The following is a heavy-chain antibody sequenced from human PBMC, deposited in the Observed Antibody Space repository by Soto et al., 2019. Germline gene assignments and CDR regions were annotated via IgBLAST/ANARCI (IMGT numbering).Heavy chain of an antibody. CDR1: GYTFTSYD. D-gene: IGHD3-9*01. CDR2: MNPNSGNT. J-gene: IGHJ4*02. Sequence: SGAEVKKPGASVKVSCKASGYTFTSYDINWVRQATGQGLEWMGWMNPNSGNTGYAQKFQGRVTMTRNTSISTAYMELSSLRSEDTAVYYCAREPHYILTGYSQAYYFDYWGQGTLVTVSS. V-gene: IGHV1-8*01. CDR3: AREPHYILTGYSQAYYFDY.